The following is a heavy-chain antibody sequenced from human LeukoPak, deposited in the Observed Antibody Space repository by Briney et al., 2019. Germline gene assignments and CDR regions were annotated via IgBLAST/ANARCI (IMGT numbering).Heavy chain of an antibody. Sequence: GGSLRLSCAASGFTFSSYDMHWVRQATGKGLEWASAIGTAGDTYYPGSVKGRFTISRENAKNSLYLQMNSLRAEDTAVYYCARDLGYSSGWYGNWFDPWGQGTLVTVSS. CDR1: GFTFSSYD. CDR3: ARDLGYSSGWYGNWFDP. D-gene: IGHD6-19*01. V-gene: IGHV3-13*01. J-gene: IGHJ5*02. CDR2: IGTAGDT.